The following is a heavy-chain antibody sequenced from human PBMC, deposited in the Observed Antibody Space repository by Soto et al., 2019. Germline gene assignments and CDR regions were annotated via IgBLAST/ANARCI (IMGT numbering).Heavy chain of an antibody. CDR2: IWYDGSNK. Sequence: GESLRLSCAASGFTFSSYGMHWVRQAPGKGLEWVAVIWYDGSNKYYADSVKGRFTISRGNSKNTLYLQMNSLRAEDTAVHYCASVIGCSGGICDLNYGIDVSGQGTTVTVSS. D-gene: IGHD2-15*01. V-gene: IGHV3-33*01. J-gene: IGHJ6*02. CDR3: ASVIGCSGGICDLNYGIDV. CDR1: GFTFSSYG.